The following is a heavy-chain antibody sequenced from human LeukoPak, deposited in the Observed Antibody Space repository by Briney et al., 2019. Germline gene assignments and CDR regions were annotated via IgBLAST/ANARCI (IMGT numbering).Heavy chain of an antibody. CDR1: GFTFNDHA. D-gene: IGHD3-3*01. Sequence: PGGSLRLSCAGSGFTFNDHAMSWVRQAPGKGLEWVSSISGSGGSTYYADYVKGRSTISRDNSKKVVYFKMNSLRGEDTAVYFCARGGQNFDFWRFDYWGQGTLAVVSS. J-gene: IGHJ4*02. CDR2: ISGSGGST. V-gene: IGHV3-23*01. CDR3: ARGGQNFDFWRFDY.